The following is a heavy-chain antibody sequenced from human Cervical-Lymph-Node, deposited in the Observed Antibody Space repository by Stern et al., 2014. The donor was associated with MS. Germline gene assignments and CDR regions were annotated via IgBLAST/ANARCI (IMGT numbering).Heavy chain of an antibody. D-gene: IGHD4-17*01. CDR2: IYPGDSDT. CDR1: GYSFTANW. Sequence: VQLVQSGAEVKKPGESLKISCKGSGYSFTANWIAWVRQMPGKGLEWMGVIYPGDSDTRYRASFQGQVTISADKSISPAYLQWSSLKASDTAMYYCARDYGDYAFDYWGQGTLVTVSS. V-gene: IGHV5-51*01. CDR3: ARDYGDYAFDY. J-gene: IGHJ4*02.